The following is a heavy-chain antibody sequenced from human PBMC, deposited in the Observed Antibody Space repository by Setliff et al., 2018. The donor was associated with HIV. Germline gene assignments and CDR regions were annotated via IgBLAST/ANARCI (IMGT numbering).Heavy chain of an antibody. CDR3: ARGFYGDYYFDY. CDR1: GYSFTSYW. V-gene: IGHV5-10-1*01. J-gene: IGHJ4*02. Sequence: PGESLKISCKGSGYSFTSYWIGWVRQMPGKGLEWMGRIDPSDSYTNYSPSFQGHVSISADKSISTAYLQWSSLKASDTAMYYCARGFYGDYYFDYWGQGTLVTVS. D-gene: IGHD4-17*01. CDR2: IDPSDSYT.